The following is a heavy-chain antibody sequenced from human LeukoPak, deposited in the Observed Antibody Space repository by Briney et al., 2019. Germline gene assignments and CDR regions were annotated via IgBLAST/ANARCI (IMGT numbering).Heavy chain of an antibody. CDR2: IYSSGIS. Sequence: SETLSLTCIVSGGSISNYYWTWIRQPAGKGLEWIGHIYSSGISNYNPSLKSRVSMSMDVSKNQSSLKLNSVTAADTAVYYCARVDCWSTYYSDNWFDPGGQGTPVTVSS. D-gene: IGHD3-3*01. J-gene: IGHJ5*02. CDR1: GGSISNYY. CDR3: ARVDCWSTYYSDNWFDP. V-gene: IGHV4-4*07.